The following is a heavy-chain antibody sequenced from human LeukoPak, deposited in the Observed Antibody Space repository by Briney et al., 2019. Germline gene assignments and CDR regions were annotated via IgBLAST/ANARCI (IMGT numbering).Heavy chain of an antibody. CDR3: ARQWDIVATWGRWFDP. Sequence: SDTLSLTCTVSGVSITHYWGWIRQPPGKGLEWIGSFYYSGNTYYNSSLESRVTISVDTSKNQFSLKLTSVTAADTAIYYCARQWDIVATWGRWFDPWGQGILVTVSS. CDR2: FYYSGNT. V-gene: IGHV4-39*01. J-gene: IGHJ5*02. D-gene: IGHD5-12*01. CDR1: GVSITHY.